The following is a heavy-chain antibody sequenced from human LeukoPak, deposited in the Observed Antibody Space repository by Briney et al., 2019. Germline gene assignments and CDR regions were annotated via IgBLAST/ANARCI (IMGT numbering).Heavy chain of an antibody. D-gene: IGHD3-16*02. J-gene: IGHJ3*02. Sequence: ASETLSLTCTVSGGSISSSSYYWSWIRQPPGKGLEWIGYIYYSGSTNYNPSLKSRVTISVDTSKNQFSLKLSSVTAADTAVYYCARDPLGDAFDIWGQGTMVTVSS. CDR1: GGSISSSSYY. V-gene: IGHV4-61*01. CDR2: IYYSGST. CDR3: ARDPLGDAFDI.